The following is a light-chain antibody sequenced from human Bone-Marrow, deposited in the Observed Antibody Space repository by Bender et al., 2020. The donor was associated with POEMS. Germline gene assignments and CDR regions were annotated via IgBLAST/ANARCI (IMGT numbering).Light chain of an antibody. J-gene: IGLJ3*02. V-gene: IGLV3-1*01. Sequence: SYGLTQPPSVSVSPGQTASITCSGDNLGDSYVCWYQQKPGQSPVLVIYQDTRRPSGIPERSSGSSSGNTATLTISGTQALDEADYYCATWDDSLSGPVFGGGTKLTVL. CDR1: NLGDSY. CDR2: QDT. CDR3: ATWDDSLSGPV.